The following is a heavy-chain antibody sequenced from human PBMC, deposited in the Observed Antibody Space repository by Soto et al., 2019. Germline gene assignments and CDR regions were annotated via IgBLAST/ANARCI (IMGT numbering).Heavy chain of an antibody. D-gene: IGHD3-3*01. CDR3: ARATHYDFWSGYPLWYYDILTGQGYYFDY. V-gene: IGHV1-18*01. CDR2: ISAYNGNT. Sequence: ASVKVSCKASGYTFTSYGISWVRQAPGQGLEWMGWISAYNGNTNYAQKLQGRVTMTTDTSTDTAYMELRSLRSDDTAVYYCARATHYDFWSGYPLWYYDILTGQGYYFDYWGQGTLVTVSS. J-gene: IGHJ4*02. CDR1: GYTFTSYG.